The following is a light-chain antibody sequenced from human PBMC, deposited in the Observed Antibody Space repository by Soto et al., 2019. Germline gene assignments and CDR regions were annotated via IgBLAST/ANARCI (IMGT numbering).Light chain of an antibody. CDR2: DVN. V-gene: IGLV2-11*01. CDR3: CSYAGRYTFYV. CDR1: SSDVGGYNY. J-gene: IGLJ1*01. Sequence: QSVLTQPASVSGSPGQSITISCTGTSSDVGGYNYVSWYQQHPGKAPKLMISDVNKRPSGVPDRFSGSKSGNTASLTISGLQAEDEADYYCCSYAGRYTFYVFGTGTKLTVL.